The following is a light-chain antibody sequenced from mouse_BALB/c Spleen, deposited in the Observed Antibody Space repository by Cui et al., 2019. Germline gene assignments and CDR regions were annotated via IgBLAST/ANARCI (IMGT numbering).Light chain of an antibody. CDR3: QQWSSNPPT. Sequence: HIVLTQSPAIMSASPGEKVTMTCSASSSVSYMHWYQQKSGTSPKRWIYDTSKLASGVPALFSGSGSGTSYYLTISSMEAEDAATYYCQQWSSNPPTFGGGTKLEIK. CDR2: DTS. CDR1: SSVSY. J-gene: IGKJ2*01. V-gene: IGKV4-59*01.